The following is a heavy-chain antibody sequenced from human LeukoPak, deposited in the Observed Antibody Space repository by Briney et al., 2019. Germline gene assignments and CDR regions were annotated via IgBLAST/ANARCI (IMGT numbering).Heavy chain of an antibody. CDR1: GFTFSSYA. Sequence: GGSLSLSCAASGFTFSSYAMSWVRQAPGKGLEWVSAISGSGGSTYYADSVKGRFTISRDNSKNTLYLQMNSLRAEDTAVYYCAKFLPTHIVVANYYFDYWGQGTLVTVSS. CDR2: ISGSGGST. D-gene: IGHD2-21*01. CDR3: AKFLPTHIVVANYYFDY. V-gene: IGHV3-23*01. J-gene: IGHJ4*02.